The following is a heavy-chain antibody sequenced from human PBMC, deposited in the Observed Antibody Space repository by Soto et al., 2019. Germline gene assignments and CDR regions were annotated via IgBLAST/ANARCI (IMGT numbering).Heavy chain of an antibody. D-gene: IGHD6-19*01. Sequence: GGALRLSCTSSEFMFSMYLMSWVRQAPGKGLEWVANINQDGSEKYYADSVKGRFAISRDNTKNLPSLQMNSLRAEDTAIYYCARGVGGVLVDGFDYWGQGALVTVS. CDR3: ARGVGGVLVDGFDY. J-gene: IGHJ4*02. CDR2: INQDGSEK. V-gene: IGHV3-7*01. CDR1: EFMFSMYL.